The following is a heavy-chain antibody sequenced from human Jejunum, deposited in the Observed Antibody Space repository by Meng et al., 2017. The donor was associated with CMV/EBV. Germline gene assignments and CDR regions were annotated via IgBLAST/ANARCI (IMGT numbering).Heavy chain of an antibody. D-gene: IGHD2-15*01. J-gene: IGHJ4*02. CDR2: IYYSGST. V-gene: IGHV4-30-4*01. CDR1: GGYISNADYY. CDR3: ARVGACSGGSCYFRLFDY. Sequence: QVQLQESGPGLVTPSQTLSLTCTVSGGYISNADYYWSWIRQPPGKGLEWIGYIYYSGSTYYNPSLKSRVTMSVDTSKNQFSLKLSSVTDADTVVYYCARVGACSGGSCYFRLFDYWGQGMLVTVSS.